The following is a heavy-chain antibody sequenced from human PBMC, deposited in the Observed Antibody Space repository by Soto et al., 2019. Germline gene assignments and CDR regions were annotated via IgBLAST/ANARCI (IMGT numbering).Heavy chain of an antibody. J-gene: IGHJ5*02. D-gene: IGHD3-16*01. CDR2: IYYSGST. V-gene: IGHV4-59*01. Sequence: ASETLSLTCTVSGGSISSYHWSWIRQPPGKGLEWIGYIYYSGSTNYNPSLESRVTISVDTSKNEFSLKLSSVTAADTAVYYCARVGLHNWFDPWGQGTLVTVSS. CDR3: ARVGLHNWFDP. CDR1: GGSISSYH.